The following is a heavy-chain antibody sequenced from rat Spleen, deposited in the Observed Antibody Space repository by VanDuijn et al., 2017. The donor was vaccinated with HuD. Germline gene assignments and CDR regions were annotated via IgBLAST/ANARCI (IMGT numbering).Heavy chain of an antibody. Sequence: QVQLKESGPGLVQPSQTLSLTCTVSGFSLSSYGVIWVRQPPGKGLEWMGVIWGNGDTNYNSGLKSRLSISRDTSKNQVFLKMNSLQTDDTAIYFCTNMMDYWGQGVMVTVSS. V-gene: IGHV2-13*01. CDR1: GFSLSSYG. CDR2: IWGNGDT. D-gene: IGHD1-12*01. J-gene: IGHJ2*01. CDR3: TNMMDY.